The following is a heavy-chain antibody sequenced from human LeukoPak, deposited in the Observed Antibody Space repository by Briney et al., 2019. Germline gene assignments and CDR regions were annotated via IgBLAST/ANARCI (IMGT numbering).Heavy chain of an antibody. CDR2: IYYSGST. D-gene: IGHD4-11*01. CDR1: GGSISSYY. Sequence: PSETLSLTCTVSGGSISSYYWSWIRQPPGKGLEWIGYIYYSGSTNYNPSLKSRVTISVDTSKNQFSLKLSSVTAADTAVYYCARVKGDYSNYDGYYFDYWGQGTLVTVSS. CDR3: ARVKGDYSNYDGYYFDY. V-gene: IGHV4-59*01. J-gene: IGHJ4*02.